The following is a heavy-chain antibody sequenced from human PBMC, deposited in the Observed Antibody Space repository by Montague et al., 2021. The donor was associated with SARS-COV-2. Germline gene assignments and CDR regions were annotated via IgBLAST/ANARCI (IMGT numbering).Heavy chain of an antibody. J-gene: IGHJ4*02. CDR2: ISYDGSNK. CDR1: GFTFSDYA. V-gene: IGHV3-30*09. CDR3: ARDRLKWGMITFGGNDY. Sequence: SLRLSCAASGFTFSDYAIYWVRQAPGKGLEWVALISYDGSNKYYADSVKGRFAFSRDNSKNTLYLQMNSLRAEDTAVYFCARDRLKWGMITFGGNDYWGQGTLVTVSP. D-gene: IGHD3-16*01.